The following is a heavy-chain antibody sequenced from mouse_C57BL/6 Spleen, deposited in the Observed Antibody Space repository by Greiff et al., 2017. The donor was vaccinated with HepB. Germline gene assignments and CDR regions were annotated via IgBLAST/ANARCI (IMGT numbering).Heavy chain of an antibody. V-gene: IGHV1-59*01. D-gene: IGHD1-1*01. CDR1: GYTFTSYW. Sequence: QVQLQQPGAELVRPGTSVKLSCKASGYTFTSYWMHWVKQRPGQGLEWIGVIDPSDSYTNYNQKFKGKATLTVDTSSSTAYMQLSSLTSADSAVYYCAGHCSRAHWYFDFWGTGTTVTVSS. CDR2: IDPSDSYT. CDR3: AGHCSRAHWYFDF. J-gene: IGHJ1*03.